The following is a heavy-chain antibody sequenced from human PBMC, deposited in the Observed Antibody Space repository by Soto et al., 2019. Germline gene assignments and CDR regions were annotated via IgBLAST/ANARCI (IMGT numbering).Heavy chain of an antibody. Sequence: LSETLSLTCAVSGGSIISSNWWSLVRHPPGKGLEWIGEIYHSGSTNYNPSLKSRVTISVDKSKNQFSLKLSSVTAADTAVYYCARGRTYWFGETINWFDPWGQGTLVTVSS. J-gene: IGHJ5*02. D-gene: IGHD3-10*01. V-gene: IGHV4-4*02. CDR2: IYHSGST. CDR3: ARGRTYWFGETINWFDP. CDR1: GGSIISSNW.